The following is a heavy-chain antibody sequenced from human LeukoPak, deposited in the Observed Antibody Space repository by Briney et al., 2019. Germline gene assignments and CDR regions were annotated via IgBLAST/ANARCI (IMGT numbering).Heavy chain of an antibody. J-gene: IGHJ4*02. CDR2: IKSKTDGGTT. D-gene: IGHD6-19*01. CDR3: TTAVAVAGSTYFDY. Sequence: PGGSLRLSCAASGFTFRNAWMSWVRQAPGKGLEWVGLIKSKTDGGTTDYAAPVKGRFTISRDDSKNTLFLQVNGLKTEDTAVYYCTTAVAVAGSTYFDYWGQGTLVTVSS. V-gene: IGHV3-15*01. CDR1: GFTFRNAW.